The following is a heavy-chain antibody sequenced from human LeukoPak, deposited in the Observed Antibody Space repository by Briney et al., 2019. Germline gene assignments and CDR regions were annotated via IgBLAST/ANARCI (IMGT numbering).Heavy chain of an antibody. D-gene: IGHD2-2*01. CDR1: GFTFSSNA. J-gene: IGHJ6*02. V-gene: IGHV3-30-3*01. CDR2: ISYDGSNK. CDR3: ARSNIIVVVPAHQSGMDV. Sequence: GGSLRLSCAASGFTFSSNAMHWVRQAPGKGLEWVAVISYDGSNKYYADSVEGRFTISRDNSKNTLYLQMNSLRAEDTAVYYCARSNIIVVVPAHQSGMDVWGQGTTVTVSS.